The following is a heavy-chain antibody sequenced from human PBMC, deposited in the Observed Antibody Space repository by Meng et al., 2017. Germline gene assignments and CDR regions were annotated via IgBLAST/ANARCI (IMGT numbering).Heavy chain of an antibody. Sequence: VQLVETGGGLIQPGGSLRLSCAASGFTVSSNYMSWVRQAPGKGLEWVAVIWYDGSNKYYADSVKGRFTISRDNAKNSLYLQMNSLRAEDTAVYYCARGRAALQWLADWGQGTLVTVSS. CDR2: IWYDGSNK. V-gene: IGHV3-33*08. CDR3: ARGRAALQWLAD. J-gene: IGHJ4*02. D-gene: IGHD6-19*01. CDR1: GFTVSSNY.